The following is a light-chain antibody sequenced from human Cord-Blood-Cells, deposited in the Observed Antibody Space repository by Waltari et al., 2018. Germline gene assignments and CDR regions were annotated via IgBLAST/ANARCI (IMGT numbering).Light chain of an antibody. J-gene: IGLJ2*01. V-gene: IGLV2-14*03. CDR2: DVS. CDR3: SSYTSSSTLV. CDR1: SRAVGGYNS. Sequence: QSALTQPASVSGSPGQSITISCTGTSRAVGGYNSVSWYQHHPGKAPKLMIYDVSNRPSGVSNRFSGSKSGNTASLTISGLQAEDEADYYCSSYTSSSTLVFGGGTKLTVL.